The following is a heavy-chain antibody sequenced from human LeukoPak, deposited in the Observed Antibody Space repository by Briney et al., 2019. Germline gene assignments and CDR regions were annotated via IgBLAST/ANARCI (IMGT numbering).Heavy chain of an antibody. Sequence: GGSLRLSCAASGFTFSTYVVNWVRQAPGKGLEWVSAISGSGGNTYYADSVKGRFTISRDNSKTTLYLQMTSLRAEDTAVYYCARGGIVGATIFAFDIWGQGTMVTVSS. CDR2: ISGSGGNT. CDR1: GFTFSTYV. D-gene: IGHD1-26*01. V-gene: IGHV3-23*01. CDR3: ARGGIVGATIFAFDI. J-gene: IGHJ3*02.